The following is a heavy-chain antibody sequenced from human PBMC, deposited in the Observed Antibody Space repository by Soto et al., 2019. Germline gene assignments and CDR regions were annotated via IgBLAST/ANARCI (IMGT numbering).Heavy chain of an antibody. Sequence: GGSLRLSCAASGFSFSDYYMTWVRQAPGKGLEWISDISSSGDPTYYADSVRGRFTISRDNAKNSQYLQLNSLRGEDTAVYYCARLLLRPGKFDYWGQGTLVTVSS. J-gene: IGHJ4*02. D-gene: IGHD2-21*01. CDR2: ISSSGDPT. V-gene: IGHV3-11*01. CDR3: ARLLLRPGKFDY. CDR1: GFSFSDYY.